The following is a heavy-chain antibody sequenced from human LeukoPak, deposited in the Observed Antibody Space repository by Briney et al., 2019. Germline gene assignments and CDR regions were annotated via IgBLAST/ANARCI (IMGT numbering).Heavy chain of an antibody. CDR1: GFTFSSSW. D-gene: IGHD3-22*01. CDR3: ARDGFDYYDSSGFPYFDY. CDR2: IKPDGSAG. J-gene: IGHJ4*02. V-gene: IGHV3-7*04. Sequence: GGSLRLSCAASGFTFSSSWMTWVRQAPGKGLEWVAIIKPDGSAGSYVDSVNGRFTISRDNSKNTLYLRMNSLRAEDTAVYFCARDGFDYYDSSGFPYFDYWGQGTLVTVSS.